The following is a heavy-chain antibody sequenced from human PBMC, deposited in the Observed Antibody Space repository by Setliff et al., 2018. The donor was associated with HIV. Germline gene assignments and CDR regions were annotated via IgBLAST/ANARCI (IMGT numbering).Heavy chain of an antibody. Sequence: GASVKVSCKASGYTFTTYDINWVRQAPGQGLQWMGWISPHNGNTKFDEKFQGRVTMTTDPSTNTVYMQLGSLQSDDTAMYYCAKGYSWSVVGALDIWGQGTMVTVSS. D-gene: IGHD2-8*01. V-gene: IGHV1-18*01. CDR1: GYTFTTYD. CDR2: ISPHNGNT. CDR3: AKGYSWSVVGALDI. J-gene: IGHJ3*02.